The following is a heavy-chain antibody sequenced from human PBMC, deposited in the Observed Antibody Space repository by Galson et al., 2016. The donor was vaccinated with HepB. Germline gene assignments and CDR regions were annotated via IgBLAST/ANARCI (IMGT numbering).Heavy chain of an antibody. CDR1: GGSISSSSYY. Sequence: SETLSLTCIVSGGSISSSSYYWAWIRQSPGKGLEWIGSIYYSGRTYYKPSLKSRFTMSIDTSKNQFFLKLSSVTAADKAVCYCARRQTAAGRGSYYFDYWGQGILLSVSS. D-gene: IGHD6-13*01. CDR3: ARRQTAAGRGSYYFDY. CDR2: IYYSGRT. J-gene: IGHJ4*02. V-gene: IGHV4-39*01.